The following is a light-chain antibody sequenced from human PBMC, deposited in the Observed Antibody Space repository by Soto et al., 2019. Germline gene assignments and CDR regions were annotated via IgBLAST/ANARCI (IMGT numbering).Light chain of an antibody. CDR3: QQYNNWPPWT. Sequence: EIVMTQSPGTLSVSPGERATLSCRASQSVSSNLAWYQQKLGQAPRLLIYGASTRATGIPARFSGSGSGTGFTLTISSLQSEDFAVYYCQQYNNWPPWTFGQGTKVEIK. CDR2: GAS. J-gene: IGKJ1*01. CDR1: QSVSSN. V-gene: IGKV3-15*01.